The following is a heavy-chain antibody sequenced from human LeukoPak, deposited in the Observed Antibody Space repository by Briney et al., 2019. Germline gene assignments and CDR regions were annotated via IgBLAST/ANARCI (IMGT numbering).Heavy chain of an antibody. Sequence: GSLRLSCAASGFTFSSYAMSWIRQPPGKGLEWIGYICYSGSTNYNPSLKSRVTISVDTSKNQFSLKLSSVTAADTAVYYCARGPVVVITTDAFDIWGQGTMVTVSS. CDR3: ARGPVVVITTDAFDI. D-gene: IGHD3-22*01. V-gene: IGHV4-59*01. CDR2: ICYSGST. CDR1: GFTFSSYA. J-gene: IGHJ3*02.